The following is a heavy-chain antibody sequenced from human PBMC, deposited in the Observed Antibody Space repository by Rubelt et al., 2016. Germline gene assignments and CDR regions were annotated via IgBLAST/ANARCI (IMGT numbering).Heavy chain of an antibody. V-gene: IGHV4-59*01. J-gene: IGHJ5*02. Sequence: QVQLQESGPGLVKPSETLSLTCTVSGGSISSYYWSWIRQPPGKGLEWIGYIYYSGSTNYNPSLKIRVTFSGEPSKNLFALKLGSVTAPDTAGYCCARGLGRSYGNVVSATWFDPCGQGTRATVSS. CDR3: ARGLGRSYGNVVSATWFDP. CDR2: IYYSGST. CDR1: GGSISSYY. D-gene: IGHD1-26*01.